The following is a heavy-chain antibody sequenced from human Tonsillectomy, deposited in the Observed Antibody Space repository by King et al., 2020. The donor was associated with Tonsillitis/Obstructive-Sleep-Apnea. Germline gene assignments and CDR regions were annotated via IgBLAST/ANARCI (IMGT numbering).Heavy chain of an antibody. CDR2: IYYSCGT. J-gene: IGHJ3*02. Sequence: LQLQESGPGLVKPSETLSLTCTVSGGSISSSIYYWVCIRQPPRKGLEWFGSIYYSCGTSYNPSPKSRVTISVDTSKNQFSLKLSSVTAADTAVYYCARHEGYSGSYYGAFDIWGQGTMVTVSS. V-gene: IGHV4-39*01. D-gene: IGHD1-26*01. CDR3: ARHEGYSGSYYGAFDI. CDR1: GGSISSSIYY.